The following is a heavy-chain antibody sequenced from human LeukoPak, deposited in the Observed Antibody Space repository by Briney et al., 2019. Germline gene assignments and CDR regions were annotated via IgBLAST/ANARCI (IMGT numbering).Heavy chain of an antibody. D-gene: IGHD1-1*01. CDR1: GDSIRRGDW. V-gene: IGHV4-4*02. CDR3: ARRRQLWPYYFDY. CDR2: IFHIGTT. J-gene: IGHJ4*02. Sequence: PSETLSITCAVSGDSIRRGDWWSWVRQPPGEGLEWIGEIFHIGTTNYNPSLRSRITLSVDQSKTQFSLSLTSVTAADTAIYYCARRRQLWPYYFDYWGRGTLVSVSS.